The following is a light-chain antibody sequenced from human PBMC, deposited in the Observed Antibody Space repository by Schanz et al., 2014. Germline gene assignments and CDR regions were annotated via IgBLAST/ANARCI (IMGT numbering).Light chain of an antibody. CDR3: QQRRVT. J-gene: IGKJ5*01. CDR2: DVS. CDR1: QSVSSY. V-gene: IGKV3-11*01. Sequence: EIVLTQSPATLSLSPGERATLSCRASQSVSSYLAWYQQKPGQAPRLLIYDVSNRATGIPARFSGSGSRTDFTLTISSLEPEDFAVYYCQQRRVTFGQGTRLEIK.